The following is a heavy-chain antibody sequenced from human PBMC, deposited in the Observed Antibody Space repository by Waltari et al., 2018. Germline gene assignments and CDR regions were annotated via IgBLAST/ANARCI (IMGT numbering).Heavy chain of an antibody. D-gene: IGHD4-17*01. CDR1: GYPFTGYH. V-gene: IGHV1-2*06. CDR2: INPNSGDT. Sequence: QVHLVQSGAEVKKPGASVKLSCKASGYPFTGYHIQWVRRAPGQGLEWMGRINPNSGDTNYAQKFQGMVTLTRDTSINTAYMELSSLKSDDTAVYYCARDLGSDYGNRDYWGQGTLVTVPS. CDR3: ARDLGSDYGNRDY. J-gene: IGHJ4*02.